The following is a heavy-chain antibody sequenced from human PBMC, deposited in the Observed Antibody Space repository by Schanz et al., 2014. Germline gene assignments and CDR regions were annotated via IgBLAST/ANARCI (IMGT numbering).Heavy chain of an antibody. V-gene: IGHV1-46*03. J-gene: IGHJ4*02. CDR1: GYTFTNFF. CDR3: ARGSPENMIRGELDY. D-gene: IGHD3-10*01. Sequence: QVHLVQSGAEVHKPGASLKISCKASGYTFTNFFLHWVRQAPGQGLEWMGTINPIGGSTTYAQKFRGAVTLTTDTSTDTAYLELTSLRSEDTAVYYCARGSPENMIRGELDYWGQGTLVTVSS. CDR2: INPIGGST.